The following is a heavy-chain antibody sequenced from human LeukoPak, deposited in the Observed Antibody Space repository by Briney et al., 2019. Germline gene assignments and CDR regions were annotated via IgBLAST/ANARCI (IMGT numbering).Heavy chain of an antibody. CDR3: ARLRSSSFYYYYMDV. CDR1: GFTFSDYY. J-gene: IGHJ6*03. V-gene: IGHV3-11*01. Sequence: GGSLRPSCAASGFTFSDYYMSWIRQAPGKGLEWVSYISSSGSTIYYADSVKGRFTISRDNAKNSLYLQMNSLRAEDTAVYYCARLRSSSFYYYYMDVWGKGTTVTVSS. CDR2: ISSSGSTI. D-gene: IGHD6-6*01.